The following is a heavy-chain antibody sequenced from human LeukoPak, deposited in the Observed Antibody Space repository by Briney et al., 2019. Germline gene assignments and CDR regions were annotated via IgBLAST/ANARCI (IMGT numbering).Heavy chain of an antibody. J-gene: IGHJ4*02. Sequence: SETLSLTCAVSGGSISSGGYSWSWIRQPPGKGLEWIGYIYHSGSTYYNPSLKSRVTISVDTSKNQFSLKLSSVTAADTAVYYCARYHGGNFDYWGQGTLVTVSS. D-gene: IGHD4-23*01. CDR3: ARYHGGNFDY. V-gene: IGHV4-30-2*01. CDR2: IYHSGST. CDR1: GGSISSGGYS.